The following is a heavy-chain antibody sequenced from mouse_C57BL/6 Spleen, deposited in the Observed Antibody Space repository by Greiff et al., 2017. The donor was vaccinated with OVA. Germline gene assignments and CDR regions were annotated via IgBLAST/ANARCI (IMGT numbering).Heavy chain of an antibody. CDR2: IYPGSGNT. CDR1: GYSFTSYY. CDR3: ARSYYDGSLGFAY. J-gene: IGHJ3*01. Sequence: VQLQQSGPELVKPGASVKISCKASGYSFTSYYIHWVKQRPGQGLEWIGWIYPGSGNTKYNEKFKGKATLTADTSSSTAYMQLSSLTSEDSAVYYCARSYYDGSLGFAYWGQGTLVTVSA. V-gene: IGHV1-66*01. D-gene: IGHD2-4*01.